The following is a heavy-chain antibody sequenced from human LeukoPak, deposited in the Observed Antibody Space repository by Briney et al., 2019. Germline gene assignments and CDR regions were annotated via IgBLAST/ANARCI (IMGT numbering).Heavy chain of an antibody. CDR2: IIPIFGTA. J-gene: IGHJ4*02. D-gene: IGHD3-10*01. CDR1: GGSFSSEA. Sequence: GSSVKVSCKAFGGSFSSEAISWVRQAPGQGLEWMGGIIPIFGTANYAQKFQGRVTITTDESTSTAYMEVSSLRSEDTAVYYCARDFGSPYYFDYWGQGTLVTVSS. CDR3: ARDFGSPYYFDY. V-gene: IGHV1-69*05.